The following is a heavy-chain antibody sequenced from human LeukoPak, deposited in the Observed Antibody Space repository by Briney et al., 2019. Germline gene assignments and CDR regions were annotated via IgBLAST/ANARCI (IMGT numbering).Heavy chain of an antibody. D-gene: IGHD3-3*01. V-gene: IGHV4-59*01. CDR2: IYYSGST. Sequence: SETLSLTCTVSGGSISSYYWSWIRQPPGKGLEWIGYIYYSGSTNYNPSLKSRVTISVDTTKNQFSLKLSSVTAADTAVYYCARGGKVDYDFWSGPILYYYYGMDVWGQGTTVTVSS. J-gene: IGHJ6*02. CDR1: GGSISSYY. CDR3: ARGGKVDYDFWSGPILYYYYGMDV.